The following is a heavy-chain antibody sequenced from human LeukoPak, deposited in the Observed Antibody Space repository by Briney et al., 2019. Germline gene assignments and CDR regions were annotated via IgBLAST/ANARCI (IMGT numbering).Heavy chain of an antibody. CDR2: IRYDGSNK. V-gene: IGHV3-30*02. Sequence: GGSLRLSCAASGFTFSSYGMHWVRQAPGKGLEWVAFIRYDGSNKYYADSVKGRFTISRDNSKNTLYLQMNSLRAEDTAVYYCAKDMSFRVIAARPTSDYWGQGTLVTVSS. CDR3: AKDMSFRVIAARPTSDY. CDR1: GFTFSSYG. D-gene: IGHD6-6*01. J-gene: IGHJ4*02.